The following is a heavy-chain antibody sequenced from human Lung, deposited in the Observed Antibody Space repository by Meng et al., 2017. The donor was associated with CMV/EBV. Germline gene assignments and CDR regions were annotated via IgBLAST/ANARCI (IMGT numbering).Heavy chain of an antibody. D-gene: IGHD1-14*01. CDR3: ARHHHSPTFDY. CDR1: GGSISSSSYY. J-gene: IGHJ4*02. V-gene: IGHV4-39*01. CDR2: VVYSGTT. Sequence: QLQGPGPGLVRPSGTLSLTCTVSGGSISSSSYYWAWIRQPPGEGLEWIGSVVYSGTTYYTSSLKSRVSISVDTSKNQFSLKLSSVTAADTAVYYCARHHHSPTFDYWGQGTLVTVSS.